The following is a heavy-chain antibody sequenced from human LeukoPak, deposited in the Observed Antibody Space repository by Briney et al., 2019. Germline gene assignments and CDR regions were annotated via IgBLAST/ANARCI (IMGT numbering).Heavy chain of an antibody. CDR3: ARLGCSSTSCCATTSMDV. D-gene: IGHD2-2*01. J-gene: IGHJ6*02. Sequence: SETLSLTCAVYGGSFSGYYWSWIRQPPGKGLEWIGEINHSGSTNYNPSLKSRVTISVDTSKNQFSLKLSSVTAADTAVYYCARLGCSSTSCCATTSMDVWGQGTTVTVSS. V-gene: IGHV4-34*01. CDR1: GGSFSGYY. CDR2: INHSGST.